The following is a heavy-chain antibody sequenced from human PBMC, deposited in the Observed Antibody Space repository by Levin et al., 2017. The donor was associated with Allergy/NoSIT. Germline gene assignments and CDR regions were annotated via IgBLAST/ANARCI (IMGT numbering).Heavy chain of an antibody. CDR1: GGSISSYY. Sequence: SETLSLTCTVSGGSISSYYWSWIRQPPGKGLEWIGYIYYSGSTNYNPSLKSRVTISVDTSKNQFSLKLSSVTAADTAVYYCARVTVVVVAATGGYIRWFDPWGQGTLVTVSS. CDR3: ARVTVVVVAATGGYIRWFDP. J-gene: IGHJ5*02. D-gene: IGHD2-15*01. CDR2: IYYSGST. V-gene: IGHV4-59*01.